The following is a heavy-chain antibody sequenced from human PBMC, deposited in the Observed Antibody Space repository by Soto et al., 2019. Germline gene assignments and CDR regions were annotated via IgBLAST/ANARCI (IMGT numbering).Heavy chain of an antibody. J-gene: IGHJ5*02. D-gene: IGHD3-3*01. Sequence: ASVKVSCKAPGDTFTSYYLNWVRQAPGQGLEWMGVINPRGGSTKYAQKFQGRVTMTRDTSRSTVYMELRSLRSDDTAIYYCARSSGGNFGIIIEGSNWFDXWGQGTMVTVSX. CDR1: GDTFTSYY. CDR3: ARSSGGNFGIIIEGSNWFDX. CDR2: INPRGGST. V-gene: IGHV1-46*01.